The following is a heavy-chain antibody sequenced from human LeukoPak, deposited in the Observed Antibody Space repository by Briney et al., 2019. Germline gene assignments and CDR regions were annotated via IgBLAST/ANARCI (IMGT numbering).Heavy chain of an antibody. J-gene: IGHJ4*02. CDR1: GFTFSSYA. V-gene: IGHV3-30-3*01. CDR2: ISYDGSNK. Sequence: GRSLRLSCAASGFTFSSYAMHWVRQAPGKGLEWVAVISYDGSNKYYADSVKGRFTISRDNSKNTLYLQMNSLRAEDTAVYYCAGSFDYWGQGGLVTVSS. CDR3: AGSFDY.